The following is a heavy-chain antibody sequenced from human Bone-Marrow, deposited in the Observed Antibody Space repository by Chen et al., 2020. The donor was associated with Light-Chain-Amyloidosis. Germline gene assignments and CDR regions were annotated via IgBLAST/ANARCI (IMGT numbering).Heavy chain of an antibody. Sequence: EVQLLESGGGLVQPGGSLRLSCAASGFTFSSYAMSWVRQAPGKGLEWVSAISTSGGSTYYADSVKGRFTISRDNSKNTLYLQMGSLRVEDMAVYYCARDTLGTDWYFDLWGRGTLVTVSS. CDR1: GFTFSSYA. CDR3: ARDTLGTDWYFDL. V-gene: IGHV3-23*01. J-gene: IGHJ2*01. D-gene: IGHD1-26*01. CDR2: ISTSGGST.